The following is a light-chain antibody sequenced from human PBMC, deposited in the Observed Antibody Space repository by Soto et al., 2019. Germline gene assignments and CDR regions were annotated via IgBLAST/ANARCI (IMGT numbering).Light chain of an antibody. CDR1: SNDVGAYNH. CDR2: DVS. CDR3: SSYTSSSTLAVV. V-gene: IGLV2-14*01. J-gene: IGLJ2*01. Sequence: QSALTQPASVSGSPGQSITISCTGTSNDVGAYNHVSWYQQYPGKAPQLMIYDVSNRPSGVFNRFSGSKSGNTASLTISGLQAEDEADYYCSSYTSSSTLAVVFGGGTQLTVL.